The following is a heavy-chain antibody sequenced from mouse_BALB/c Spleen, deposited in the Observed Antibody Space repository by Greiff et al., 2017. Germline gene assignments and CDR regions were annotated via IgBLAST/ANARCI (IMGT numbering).Heavy chain of an antibody. J-gene: IGHJ2*01. V-gene: IGHV5-17*02. CDR2: ISSGSSTI. CDR1: GFTFSSFG. Sequence: EVQGVESGGGLVQPGGSRKLSCAASGFTFSSFGMHWVRQAPEKGLEWVAYISSGSSTIYYADTVMGRFTISRDNPKYTLFLQMTSLRSEDTAMYYCARSRRVFDYWGQGTTLTVSS. CDR3: ARSRRVFDY.